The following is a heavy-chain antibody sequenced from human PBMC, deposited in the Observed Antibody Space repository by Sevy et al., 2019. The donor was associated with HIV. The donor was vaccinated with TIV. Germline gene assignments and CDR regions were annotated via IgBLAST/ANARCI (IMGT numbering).Heavy chain of an antibody. V-gene: IGHV3-74*01. CDR2: INSDGIIT. J-gene: IGHJ4*02. CDR3: ASASVRGVIIDPLDY. Sequence: GGSLRLSCAASGFTFSSYWMYWVRQAPGKGLVWVSRINSDGIITSYADSVKGRFTISRDNAKNTLYLQMNSLRAEDTAGYYCASASVRGVIIDPLDYWGQGTLVTVSS. CDR1: GFTFSSYW. D-gene: IGHD3-10*02.